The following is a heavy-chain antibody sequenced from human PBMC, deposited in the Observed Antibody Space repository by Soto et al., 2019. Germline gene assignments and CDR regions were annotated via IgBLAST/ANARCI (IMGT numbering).Heavy chain of an antibody. Sequence: QVQLVESGGGVVQPGRSLRLSCAASGFTFSSYAMHWVRQAPGKGLEWVAVISYDGSNKYYADSVKGRFTISRDNSKNTMYLQMNSLRAEDTAVYYCARSYYCGSGRYAFDIWGQGTMVTVSS. CDR2: ISYDGSNK. D-gene: IGHD3-10*01. V-gene: IGHV3-30-3*01. CDR3: ARSYYCGSGRYAFDI. J-gene: IGHJ3*02. CDR1: GFTFSSYA.